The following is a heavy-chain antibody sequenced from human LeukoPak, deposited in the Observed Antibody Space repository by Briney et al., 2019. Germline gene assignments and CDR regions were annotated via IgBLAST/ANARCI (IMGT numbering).Heavy chain of an antibody. CDR3: ARSGYSSTWYLQNFELDY. V-gene: IGHV3-74*01. Sequence: GSLRLSCAASGFTFSDTWMHWVRQAPGKGLVWVSRIRSDGSDTRYAESVKGRFTISRDNAKNSLYLQMNSLRAEDTAVYFCARSGYSSTWYLQNFELDYWGQGTLVTVSS. CDR1: GFTFSDTW. D-gene: IGHD2-2*01. CDR2: IRSDGSDT. J-gene: IGHJ4*02.